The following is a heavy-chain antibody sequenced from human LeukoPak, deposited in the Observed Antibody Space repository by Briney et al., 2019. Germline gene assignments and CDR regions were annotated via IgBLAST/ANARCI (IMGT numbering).Heavy chain of an antibody. CDR3: ARDRISTPYWELDN. CDR2: INPNSGGT. D-gene: IGHD2-8*02. V-gene: IGHV1-2*02. J-gene: IGHJ4*02. Sequence: GASVKVSCKASGYTFTGYYMHWVRQAPGQGLEWMGWINPNSGGTNYAQKFQGRVTMTRDTSITTAYMELSSLTTDDTAVYYCARDRISTPYWELDNWGQGTLVIVSS. CDR1: GYTFTGYY.